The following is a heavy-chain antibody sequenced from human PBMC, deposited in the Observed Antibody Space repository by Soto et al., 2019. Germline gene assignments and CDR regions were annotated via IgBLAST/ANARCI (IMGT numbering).Heavy chain of an antibody. CDR2: IIPIFGTA. CDR1: GGTSSSYA. J-gene: IGHJ4*02. V-gene: IGHV1-69*06. Sequence: ASVKVSCKASGGTSSSYAISWVRQAPGQGLEWMGGIIPIFGTANYAQKFQGRVTITADKSTSTAYMELSSLRSEDTAVYYCARDQAAYCGGDCYSYDYWGQGTLVTVSS. CDR3: ARDQAAYCGGDCYSYDY. D-gene: IGHD2-21*02.